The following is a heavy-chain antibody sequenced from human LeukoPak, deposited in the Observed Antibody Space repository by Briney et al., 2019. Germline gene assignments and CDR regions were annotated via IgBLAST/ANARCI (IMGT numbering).Heavy chain of an antibody. D-gene: IGHD4-17*01. CDR3: VTAPYGDYYYYMDV. J-gene: IGHJ6*03. V-gene: IGHV3-23*01. Sequence: PGGSLRLSCVASGFIFSNYGMSWVRQVPGKGLEWVSSVRVDGHTTFYADSVKGRFTISRDNSKNTLYLQMNSLRAEDTAVYYCVTAPYGDYYYYMDVWRKGTTVTISS. CDR1: GFIFSNYG. CDR2: VRVDGHTT.